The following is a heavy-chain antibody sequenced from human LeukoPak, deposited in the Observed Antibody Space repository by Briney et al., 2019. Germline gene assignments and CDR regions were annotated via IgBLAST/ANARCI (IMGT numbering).Heavy chain of an antibody. Sequence: SVKVSCKASGYTFTSYYMHWVRQAPGQGLEWMGRIIPILGIANYAQKFQGRVTITADKFTSTAYMELSSLRSEDTAVYYCAMGSLLCSGGSCYSDNWFDPWGQGTLVTVSS. D-gene: IGHD2-15*01. J-gene: IGHJ5*02. CDR1: GYTFTSYY. CDR2: IIPILGIA. CDR3: AMGSLLCSGGSCYSDNWFDP. V-gene: IGHV1-69*02.